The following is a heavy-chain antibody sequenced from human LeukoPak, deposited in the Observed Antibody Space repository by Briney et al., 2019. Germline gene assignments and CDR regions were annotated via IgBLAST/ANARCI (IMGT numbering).Heavy chain of an antibody. Sequence: GGSLRLSCAASGFTVSSYSMNWVRQAPGKGLVWVSRINSDGSGTSDADFVKGRFTISRDNSKNTLYLQMNSLRAEDTAMYYCARDRLTNDAFGIWGQGTMVTVSS. CDR1: GFTVSSYS. J-gene: IGHJ3*02. CDR2: INSDGSGT. CDR3: ARDRLTNDAFGI. D-gene: IGHD2-8*01. V-gene: IGHV3-74*01.